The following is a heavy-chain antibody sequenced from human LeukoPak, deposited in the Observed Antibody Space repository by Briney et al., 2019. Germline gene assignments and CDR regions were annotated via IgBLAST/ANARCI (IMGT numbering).Heavy chain of an antibody. V-gene: IGHV1-2*02. CDR3: ARESDSSGYYYEFDY. Sequence: ASVKVSCKASGYTFTGYYMHWVRQAPGQGLEWMGWINPNSGGTNYAQKFQGRVTMTRDTSISTAYMELSRLRSDDTVVYYCARESDSSGYYYEFDYWGQGTLVTVSS. CDR1: GYTFTGYY. CDR2: INPNSGGT. J-gene: IGHJ4*02. D-gene: IGHD3-22*01.